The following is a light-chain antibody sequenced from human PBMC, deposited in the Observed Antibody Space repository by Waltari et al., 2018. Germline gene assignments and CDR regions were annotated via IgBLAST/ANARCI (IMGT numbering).Light chain of an antibody. V-gene: IGKV3-20*01. CDR1: QSVTSNY. CDR2: GAS. CDR3: QQYDRSPET. Sequence: EIALTQSPGILSLSSWERATPSCRASQSVTSNYLAWYQQRPGQAPRLLIYGASNRATGIPDRFSGSGSGTDFSLTINRLEPEDFAVYYCQQYDRSPETFGQGTKLEIK. J-gene: IGKJ2*01.